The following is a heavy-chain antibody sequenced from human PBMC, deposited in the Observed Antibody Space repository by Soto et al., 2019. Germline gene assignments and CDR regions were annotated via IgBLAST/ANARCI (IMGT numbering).Heavy chain of an antibody. Sequence: ASVKVSCKASGYTYTSYAMHWVRQAPGQRLEWMGWINAGNGNTKYSQKFQGRVTITRDTSASTAYMELSSLRSEDTAVYYCASSTIFGVVIGWFDPWGQGTLVTVS. D-gene: IGHD3-3*01. CDR2: INAGNGNT. CDR3: ASSTIFGVVIGWFDP. CDR1: GYTYTSYA. V-gene: IGHV1-3*01. J-gene: IGHJ5*02.